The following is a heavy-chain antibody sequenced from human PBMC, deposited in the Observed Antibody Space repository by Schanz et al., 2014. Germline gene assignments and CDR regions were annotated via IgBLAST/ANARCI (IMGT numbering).Heavy chain of an antibody. CDR2: ISANSGGT. J-gene: IGHJ5*02. CDR1: GYTFTDYY. Sequence: QVQLVQSGAEVKKPGASVKVSCKASGYTFTDYYIHWVRQAPGQGLEWMGWISANSGGTNYAQKFQGRVTMTRDTSITTAYMDLSGLTSDDTAVYYCAREKGHGYSGLSWGQGTLLAVSS. D-gene: IGHD5-12*01. CDR3: AREKGHGYSGLS. V-gene: IGHV1-2*02.